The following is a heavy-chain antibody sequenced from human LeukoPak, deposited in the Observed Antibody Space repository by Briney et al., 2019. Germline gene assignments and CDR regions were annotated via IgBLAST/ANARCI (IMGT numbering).Heavy chain of an antibody. Sequence: PGGSLRLSCAASGFTFSSYSMNWVRQAPGKGLEWVSSISSSSSYIYYADSVKGRFTISRDNAKNSLYLQMNSLRAEDTAVYCCARGVRTDAFDIWGQGTMVTVSS. CDR2: ISSSSSYI. CDR3: ARGVRTDAFDI. J-gene: IGHJ3*02. V-gene: IGHV3-21*01. CDR1: GFTFSSYS. D-gene: IGHD3-22*01.